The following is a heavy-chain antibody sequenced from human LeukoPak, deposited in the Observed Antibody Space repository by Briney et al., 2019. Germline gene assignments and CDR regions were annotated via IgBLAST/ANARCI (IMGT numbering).Heavy chain of an antibody. CDR2: ISSSSSTI. CDR1: GFTFSSYS. D-gene: IGHD6-13*01. V-gene: IGHV3-48*01. Sequence: GGPLRLSCAASGFTFSSYSMNWVRQAPGKGLEWVSYISSSSSTIYYADSVKGRFTISRDNAKNSLYLQMNSLRAEDTAVYYCARVPYSSSWYGDYWGQGTLVTVSS. J-gene: IGHJ4*02. CDR3: ARVPYSSSWYGDY.